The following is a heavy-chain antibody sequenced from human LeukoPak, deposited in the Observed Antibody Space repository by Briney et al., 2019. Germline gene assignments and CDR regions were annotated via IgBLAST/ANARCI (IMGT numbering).Heavy chain of an antibody. J-gene: IGHJ5*02. Sequence: PVKVSCKASGGTFSSYAISWVRQAPGQGLEWMGGIIPIFGTANYAQKFQGRVTITTDESTSTAYMELSSLRSEDTAVYYCASRTWGSGGNWFDPWGQGTLVTVSS. D-gene: IGHD7-27*01. V-gene: IGHV1-69*05. CDR1: GGTFSSYA. CDR2: IIPIFGTA. CDR3: ASRTWGSGGNWFDP.